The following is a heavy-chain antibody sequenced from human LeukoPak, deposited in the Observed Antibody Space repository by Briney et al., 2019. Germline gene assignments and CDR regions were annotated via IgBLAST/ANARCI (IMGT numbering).Heavy chain of an antibody. D-gene: IGHD3-22*01. J-gene: IGHJ4*02. Sequence: SQTLSLTCTVSGGSISSGSYYWSWIRQPAGKGLEWIGRIYTSGSTNYNPSLKSRVTISVDTSKNQFSLKLSSVTAADTAVYYCARVRYYYDSSGYYYFDYWGQGTLVTVSS. CDR1: GGSISSGSYY. V-gene: IGHV4-61*02. CDR2: IYTSGST. CDR3: ARVRYYYDSSGYYYFDY.